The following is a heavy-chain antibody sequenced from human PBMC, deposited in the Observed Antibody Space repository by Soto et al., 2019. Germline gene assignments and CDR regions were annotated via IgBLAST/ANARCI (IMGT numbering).Heavy chain of an antibody. CDR1: GFTFSSYA. D-gene: IGHD3-3*01. V-gene: IGHV3-23*01. Sequence: HPGGSLRLSCAASGFTFSSYAMSWVRQAPGKGLEWVSAISGSGGSTYYAYSVNGRFTISRDNSKNTLYLQMNSLRAEDTAVYYCARDTTYYDFSSGYPLYYYGMDVWGQGTTVTVYS. J-gene: IGHJ6*02. CDR3: ARDTTYYDFSSGYPLYYYGMDV. CDR2: ISGSGGST.